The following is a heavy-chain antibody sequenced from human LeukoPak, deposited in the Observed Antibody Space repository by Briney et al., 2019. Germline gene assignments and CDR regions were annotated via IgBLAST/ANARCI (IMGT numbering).Heavy chain of an antibody. CDR2: FDPEDGET. V-gene: IGHV1-24*01. CDR3: ATAVLRFLEWLLYRIPSFDY. Sequence: ASVKVSCKVSGYTLTELSMHWVRQAPGKGLEWMGGFDPEDGETIYAQKFQGRVTMTEDTSTDTAYVELSSLRSEDTAVYYCATAVLRFLEWLLYRIPSFDYWGQGTLVTVSS. D-gene: IGHD3-3*01. J-gene: IGHJ4*02. CDR1: GYTLTELS.